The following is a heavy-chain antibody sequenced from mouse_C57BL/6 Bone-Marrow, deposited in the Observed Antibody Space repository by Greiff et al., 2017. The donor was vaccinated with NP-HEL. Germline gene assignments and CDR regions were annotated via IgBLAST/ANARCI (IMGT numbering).Heavy chain of an antibody. CDR2: ISSGGSYT. J-gene: IGHJ3*01. CDR1: GFTFSSYG. Sequence: DVMLVESGGDLVKPGGSLKLSCAASGFTFSSYGMSCVRQTPDKRLAWVATISSGGSYTYYPDSVKGRFTISRDNAKNTLYLQMSSLKSEDTAMYYCAPAWFAYWGQGTLVTVSA. V-gene: IGHV5-6*02. CDR3: APAWFAY.